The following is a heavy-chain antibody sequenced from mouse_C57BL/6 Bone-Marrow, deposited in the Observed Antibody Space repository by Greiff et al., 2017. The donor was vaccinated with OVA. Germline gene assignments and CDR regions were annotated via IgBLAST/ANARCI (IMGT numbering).Heavy chain of an antibody. D-gene: IGHD2-4*01. J-gene: IGHJ4*01. CDR3: ARRGENDYDDAMDY. CDR2: ISYDGSN. V-gene: IGHV3-6*01. CDR1: GYSITSGYY. Sequence: EVQRVESGPGLVKPSQSLSLTCSVTGYSITSGYYWNWIRQFPGNKLEWMGYISYDGSNNYNPSLKNRISITRDTSKNQFFLKLNSVTTEDTATYYCARRGENDYDDAMDYWGQGTSVTVSS.